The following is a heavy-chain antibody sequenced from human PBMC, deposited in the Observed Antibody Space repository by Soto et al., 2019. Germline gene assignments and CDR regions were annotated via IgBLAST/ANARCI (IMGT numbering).Heavy chain of an antibody. Sequence: QVQLQQWGAGLLKPSETLSLTCAVYGGSFSGYYWSWIRQPPGKGLEWIGEINHSGSTNYNPSLKSRVTISVDTCKNQVALKLSSVTAADTAVYYCARVSGIHYYGMDVWGQGTTVTVSS. V-gene: IGHV4-34*01. CDR1: GGSFSGYY. D-gene: IGHD3-10*01. J-gene: IGHJ6*02. CDR2: INHSGST. CDR3: ARVSGIHYYGMDV.